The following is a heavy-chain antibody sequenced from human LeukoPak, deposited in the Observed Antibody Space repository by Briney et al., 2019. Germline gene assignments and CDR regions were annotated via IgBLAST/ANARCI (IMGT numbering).Heavy chain of an antibody. J-gene: IGHJ6*03. V-gene: IGHV3-30-3*01. Sequence: GGSLRLSCAASGFTFSSYAMHWVRQAPGKGLEWVAVISYDGSNKYYADSVKGRFTISRDNSKNTLYLQMNSLRAEDTAVYYCARALVVGDATRKYYYYMDVWGKGTTVTVSS. CDR2: ISYDGSNK. CDR3: ARALVVGDATRKYYYYMDV. D-gene: IGHD2-2*01. CDR1: GFTFSSYA.